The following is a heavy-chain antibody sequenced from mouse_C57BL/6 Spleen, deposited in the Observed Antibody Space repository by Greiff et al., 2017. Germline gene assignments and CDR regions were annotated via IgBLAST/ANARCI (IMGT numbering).Heavy chain of an antibody. Sequence: VQLQQSVAELVRPGASVKLSCTASGFNIKNTYMHWVKQRPEQGLEWIGRIDPANGNTKYAPKFPGKATITADTSSNTAYLQLSSLTSEDTAIYYCAFIYYGNYEYFDYWGQGTTLTVSS. D-gene: IGHD2-1*01. CDR3: AFIYYGNYEYFDY. CDR2: IDPANGNT. J-gene: IGHJ2*01. CDR1: GFNIKNTY. V-gene: IGHV14-3*01.